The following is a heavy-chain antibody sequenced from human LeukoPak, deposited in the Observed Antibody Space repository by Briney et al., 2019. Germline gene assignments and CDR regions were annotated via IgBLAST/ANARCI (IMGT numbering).Heavy chain of an antibody. J-gene: IGHJ4*02. CDR2: IYSSGRT. Sequence: PSETLSLTCTVSGGSISSYYWSWIRQPAGGGPEWIGRIYSSGRTDYNPSLNSRVTMSVGTSKNQFSLILKSLTAADTAIYYCARGPTILDYWGQGILVTVSS. CDR3: ARGPTILDY. CDR1: GGSISSYY. V-gene: IGHV4-4*07. D-gene: IGHD1-26*01.